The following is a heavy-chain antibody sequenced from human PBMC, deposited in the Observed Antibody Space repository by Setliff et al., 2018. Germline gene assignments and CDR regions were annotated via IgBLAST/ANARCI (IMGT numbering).Heavy chain of an antibody. J-gene: IGHJ6*02. D-gene: IGHD4-17*01. CDR1: GGTFSSYA. Sequence: ASVKVSCKASGGTFSSYAISWVRQAPGQGLEWMGGIIPIFGTANYAQKFKGRVTITADDSTSTAYMELSSLRSEDTAVYYCARDLIDPDYGDYLSFYYYGMDVWGQGTTVTVSS. V-gene: IGHV1-69*13. CDR3: ARDLIDPDYGDYLSFYYYGMDV. CDR2: IIPIFGTA.